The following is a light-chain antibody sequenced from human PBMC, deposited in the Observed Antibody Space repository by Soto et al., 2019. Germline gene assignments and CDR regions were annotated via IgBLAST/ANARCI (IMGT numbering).Light chain of an antibody. V-gene: IGLV2-14*01. CDR2: GVT. CDR3: SSYTASSTLV. Sequence: QPALTQPASVSGSPGQSITISCTGTNSDVGGYNFVSWYQQQPGKAPKLMIYGVTNRPSGVSNRFSGSKSGNTASLTISGLQAEDEADYYCSSYTASSTLVFGGGTKVTVL. J-gene: IGLJ3*02. CDR1: NSDVGGYNF.